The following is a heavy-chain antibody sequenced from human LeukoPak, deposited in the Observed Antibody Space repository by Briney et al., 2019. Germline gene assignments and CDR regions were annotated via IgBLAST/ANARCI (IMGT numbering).Heavy chain of an antibody. V-gene: IGHV3-7*03. CDR2: IKQDGSEK. CDR3: AREGYYYDSSGYHDY. D-gene: IGHD3-22*01. Sequence: GGSLRLSCAASGFTFSSYWMSWVRQAPGKGLEWVANIKQDGSEKYYVDSVKGRFTISRDNSKNTLYLQMNSLRAEDTAVYYCAREGYYYDSSGYHDYWGQGTLVTVSS. J-gene: IGHJ4*02. CDR1: GFTFSSYW.